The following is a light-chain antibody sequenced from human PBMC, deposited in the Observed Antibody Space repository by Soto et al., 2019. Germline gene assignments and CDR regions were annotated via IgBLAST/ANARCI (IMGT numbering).Light chain of an antibody. J-gene: IGLJ1*01. CDR2: ANN. V-gene: IGLV1-40*01. Sequence: QAVVTQPPSVSGAPGQRVTISCTGGNSNIGAGYDVHWYQQLPGRAPKLLIYANNIRPSGVPDRFSGSRSGTSASLAINGLQAEDEADYSCQSYDSSLSGFYVFGTGTKLTVL. CDR1: NSNIGAGYD. CDR3: QSYDSSLSGFYV.